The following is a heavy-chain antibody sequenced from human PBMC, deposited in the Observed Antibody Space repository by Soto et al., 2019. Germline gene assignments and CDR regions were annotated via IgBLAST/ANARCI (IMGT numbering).Heavy chain of an antibody. CDR1: GVTFTSSA. V-gene: IGHV1-58*01. CDR3: AAELYSRGTCFSFDI. J-gene: IGHJ3*02. CDR2: IIAGTGET. D-gene: IGHD2-21*01. Sequence: TSMKVSSKASGVTFTSSAVQWVRQARGQRLDWVGWIIAGTGETKSTQDLQGRITITRDMCTSTAYMELSGLRSADTAVYYCAAELYSRGTCFSFDIWGQGTLVPGS.